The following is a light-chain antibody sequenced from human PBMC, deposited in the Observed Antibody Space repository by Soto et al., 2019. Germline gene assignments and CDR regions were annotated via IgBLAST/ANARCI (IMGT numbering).Light chain of an antibody. Sequence: DIQMTQSPSTLSGSVGDRVSITCRASQDIGTYLAWYQQKPGQAPRLLMFASSTLESGVPSRFSGRESGTEFTLTVSSLQPEDFATYYCQHFWSYPPSFGGGTKVSLK. CDR3: QHFWSYPPS. J-gene: IGKJ4*01. CDR2: ASS. CDR1: QDIGTY. V-gene: IGKV1-9*01.